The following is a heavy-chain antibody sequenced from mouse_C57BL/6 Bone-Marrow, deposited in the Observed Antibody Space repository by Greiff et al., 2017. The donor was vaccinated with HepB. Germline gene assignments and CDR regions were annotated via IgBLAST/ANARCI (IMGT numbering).Heavy chain of an antibody. CDR2: IDPENGDT. CDR3: TTGYRPDY. CDR1: GFNIKDDY. Sequence: EVQLQQSGAELVRPGASVKLSCTASGFNIKDDYMHWVKQRPEQGLEWIGWIDPENGDTEYASKFQGKATITADTSSNTAYLQLSSLTSEDTAVYYCTTGYRPDYWGQGTTLTVSS. J-gene: IGHJ2*01. V-gene: IGHV14-4*01. D-gene: IGHD1-2*01.